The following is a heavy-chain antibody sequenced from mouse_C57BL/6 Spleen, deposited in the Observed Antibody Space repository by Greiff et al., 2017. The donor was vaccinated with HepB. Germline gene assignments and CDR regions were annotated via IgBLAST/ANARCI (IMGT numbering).Heavy chain of an antibody. V-gene: IGHV1-80*01. CDR2: IYPGDGDT. CDR1: GYAFSSYW. Sequence: MQLQQSGAELVKPGASVKISCKASGYAFSSYWMNWVKQRPGKGLEWIGQIYPGDGDTNYNGKFKGKATLTADKSSSTAYMQLSSLTSEDSAVYFCARRVLPYWYFDVWGTGTTVTVSS. J-gene: IGHJ1*03. D-gene: IGHD1-1*01. CDR3: ARRVLPYWYFDV.